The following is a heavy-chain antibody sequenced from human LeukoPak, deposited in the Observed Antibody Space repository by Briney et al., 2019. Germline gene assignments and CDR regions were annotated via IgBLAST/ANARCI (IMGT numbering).Heavy chain of an antibody. D-gene: IGHD2-15*01. CDR1: GFTVSSNY. J-gene: IGHJ4*02. V-gene: IGHV3-66*04. CDR2: IYSGGST. Sequence: GGSLRLSCAASGFTVSSNYLSWVRQAPGKGLEWVSVIYSGGSTYYADSVKGRFTISRDNSKNTLYLQMNNLRAEDTAVYYCARHGYCSGGSCYPSEAYWGQGTLVTVA. CDR3: ARHGYCSGGSCYPSEAY.